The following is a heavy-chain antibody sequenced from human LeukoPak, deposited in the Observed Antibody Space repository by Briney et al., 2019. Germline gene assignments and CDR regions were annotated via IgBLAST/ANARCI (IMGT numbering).Heavy chain of an antibody. CDR3: ARGLHYGMDV. J-gene: IGHJ6*02. CDR1: GCTFTSYY. V-gene: IGHV1-46*01. Sequence: ASVKVSCKASGCTFTSYYMYWVRQAPGQGLEWMGIINCSGGSTSYAQKFQGRVTMTRDTSTNTVYMELSSLRSEDTAVYYCARGLHYGMDVWGQGTTVTVSS. CDR2: INCSGGST.